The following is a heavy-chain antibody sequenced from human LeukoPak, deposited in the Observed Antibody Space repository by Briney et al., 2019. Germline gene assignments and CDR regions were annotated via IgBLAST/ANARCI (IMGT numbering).Heavy chain of an antibody. V-gene: IGHV3-23*01. D-gene: IGHD2-21*02. CDR2: ISDNGVTR. CDR1: GFTFSSYV. Sequence: GGSLRLSCAASGFTFSSYVMNWVRQAPGKGLEWVSSISDNGVTRYYADSVKGRFTISRDNSDNTVYLHMNSLRAEDTAIYYCAKAPAPCDCYYGMEVWGQGTAVTVSS. CDR3: AKAPAPCDCYYGMEV. J-gene: IGHJ6*02.